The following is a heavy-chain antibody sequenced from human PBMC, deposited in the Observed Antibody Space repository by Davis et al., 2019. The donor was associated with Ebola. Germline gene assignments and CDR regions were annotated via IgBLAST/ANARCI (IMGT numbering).Heavy chain of an antibody. CDR3: ARGIYNDFWSGQIARFDP. V-gene: IGHV4-30-4*01. D-gene: IGHD3-3*01. J-gene: IGHJ5*02. Sequence: PSETLSLTCSVSGDSIDGYNYFWSWVRQPPGRGPEWIGYVYYTDSAYYNPSLESRVSILADTSKNQFSLRLSSVTAADTAVYYCARGIYNDFWSGQIARFDPWGQGTLVTVSS. CDR2: VYYTDSA. CDR1: GDSIDGYNYF.